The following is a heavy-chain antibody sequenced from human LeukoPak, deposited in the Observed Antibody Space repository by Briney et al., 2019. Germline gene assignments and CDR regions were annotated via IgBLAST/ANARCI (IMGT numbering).Heavy chain of an antibody. CDR2: IYYSGST. CDR1: GYSISSGYY. Sequence: SETLSLTCIVSGYSISSGYYWSWIRQPPGKGLEWIGYIYYSGSTNYNPSLKSRVTISVDTSKNQFSLKLSSVTAADTAVYYCARGPGLGYCSSTSCYPLDYWGQGTLVTVSS. J-gene: IGHJ4*02. CDR3: ARGPGLGYCSSTSCYPLDY. D-gene: IGHD2-2*01. V-gene: IGHV4-61*01.